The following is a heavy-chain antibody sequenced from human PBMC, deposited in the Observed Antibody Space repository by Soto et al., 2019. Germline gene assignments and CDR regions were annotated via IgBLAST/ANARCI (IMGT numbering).Heavy chain of an antibody. CDR3: AKEIDPCPIPGAAAGISPHTEVTLNDYYYYYGMDV. D-gene: IGHD6-13*01. CDR1: GFTFSSYA. J-gene: IGHJ6*02. Sequence: PGGSLRLSCAASGFTFSSYAMSWVRQAPGKGLEWVSAISGSGGSTYYADSVKGRFTISRDNSKNTLYLQMNSLRAEDTAVYYCAKEIDPCPIPGAAAGISPHTEVTLNDYYYYYGMDVWGQGTTVTVSS. CDR2: ISGSGGST. V-gene: IGHV3-23*01.